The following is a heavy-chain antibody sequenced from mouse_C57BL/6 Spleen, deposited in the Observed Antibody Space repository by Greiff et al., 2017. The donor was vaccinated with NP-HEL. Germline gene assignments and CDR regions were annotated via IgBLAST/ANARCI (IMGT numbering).Heavy chain of an antibody. CDR1: GYTFTSYW. J-gene: IGHJ2*01. CDR2: IYPGSGST. V-gene: IGHV1-55*01. CDR3: ARGGPTGTGGY. Sequence: QVQLQQPGTELVKPGASVKLSCKASGYTFTSYWITWVKQRPGQGLEWIGDIYPGSGSTNYNEKFKSKATLTVDTSSSTAYMQLSSLTSEDSAVYYCARGGPTGTGGYWGQGTTLTVSS. D-gene: IGHD4-1*01.